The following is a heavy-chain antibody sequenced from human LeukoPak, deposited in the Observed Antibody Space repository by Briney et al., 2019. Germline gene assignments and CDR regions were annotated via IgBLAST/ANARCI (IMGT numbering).Heavy chain of an antibody. CDR2: IYYSGTT. Sequence: PSETLSLTCSVSGGSISSPNHDWAWIRQPPGQGLGWIGSIYYSGTTYYNLSLKSRVTLSVDTSQNQFSLKLSSVTAADTAIYFCARSLRANTWVGNWFDPWGQRTLVTVSP. D-gene: IGHD5/OR15-5a*01. J-gene: IGHJ5*02. CDR3: ARSLRANTWVGNWFDP. V-gene: IGHV4-39*01. CDR1: GGSISSPNHD.